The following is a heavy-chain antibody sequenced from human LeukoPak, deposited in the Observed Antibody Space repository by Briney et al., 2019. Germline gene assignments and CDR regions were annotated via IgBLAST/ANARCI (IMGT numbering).Heavy chain of an antibody. CDR2: IYYSGST. J-gene: IGHJ6*03. CDR1: GGSIIGYY. D-gene: IGHD3-22*01. CDR3: ARASVGGYYDSSGYLYYYYYDMDV. V-gene: IGHV4-59*01. Sequence: SETLSLTCTVSGGSIIGYYWSWIRQPPGKGLEWIGYIYYSGSTNYNPSLKSRVTISVDTSKNQFSLKLSSVTAADTAVYYCARASVGGYYDSSGYLYYYYYDMDVWGKGTTVTVSS.